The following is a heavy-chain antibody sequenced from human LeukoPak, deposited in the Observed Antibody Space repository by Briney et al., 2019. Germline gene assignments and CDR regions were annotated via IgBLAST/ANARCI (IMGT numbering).Heavy chain of an antibody. CDR3: ARSYSVTFSSWNYFDY. CDR2: INPNSGGT. Sequence: ASVKVSCKASEYTFTGYYMHWVRQAPGQGLEWLGWINPNSGGTNYAQRFQGRVTMTRDTSISTAYMELSRLRSDDTAVYYCARSYSVTFSSWNYFDYWGQGTLVTVSS. CDR1: EYTFTGYY. D-gene: IGHD6-13*01. J-gene: IGHJ4*02. V-gene: IGHV1-2*02.